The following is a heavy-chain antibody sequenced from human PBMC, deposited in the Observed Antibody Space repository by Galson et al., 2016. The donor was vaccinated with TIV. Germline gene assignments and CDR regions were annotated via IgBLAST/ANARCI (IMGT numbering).Heavy chain of an antibody. CDR1: GYTFRTYG. CDR3: ARSLVQGVVSQYPGMDV. V-gene: IGHV1-18*01. CDR2: ISAYTGNT. J-gene: IGHJ6*02. D-gene: IGHD3-10*01. Sequence: SVKVSCKASGYTFRTYGISWVRQAPGQGLEWMGWISAYTGNTNYAQKVQGRLTMTTDSSTSTAYMELRSLKSDDTAVYYCARSLVQGVVSQYPGMDVWGQGTTVTVSS.